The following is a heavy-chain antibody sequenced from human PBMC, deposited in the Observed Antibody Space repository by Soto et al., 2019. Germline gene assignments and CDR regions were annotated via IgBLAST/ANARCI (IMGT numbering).Heavy chain of an antibody. Sequence: GGSLRLSCAASGFTFSTYEMYWVRRAPGKGLEWVSYISSSSNAIYYGDSVKGRFTISRDNAKNSLHLRMSSLRAEDTAIYYCARGGSSGWFFLDYWGQGALVTVSS. D-gene: IGHD6-19*01. J-gene: IGHJ4*02. CDR3: ARGGSSGWFFLDY. V-gene: IGHV3-48*03. CDR1: GFTFSTYE. CDR2: ISSSSNAI.